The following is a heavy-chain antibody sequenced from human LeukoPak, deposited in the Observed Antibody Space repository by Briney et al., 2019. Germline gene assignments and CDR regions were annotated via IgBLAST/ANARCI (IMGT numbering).Heavy chain of an antibody. D-gene: IGHD3-10*01. J-gene: IGHJ4*02. CDR1: GFTFSSYG. V-gene: IGHV3-30*02. CDR2: IRYDGSNK. CDR3: AKLQRYYYGSGSYYDY. Sequence: GRSLRLSCAASGFTFSSYGMHWVRQAPGKGLEWVAFIRYDGSNKYYADSVKGRFTISRDNSKNTLYLQMNSLRAEDTAVYYCAKLQRYYYGSGSYYDYWGQGTLVTVSS.